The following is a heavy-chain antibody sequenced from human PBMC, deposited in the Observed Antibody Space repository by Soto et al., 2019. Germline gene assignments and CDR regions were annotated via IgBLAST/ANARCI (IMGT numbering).Heavy chain of an antibody. Sequence: GGSLRLSCAASGLTFSSYAMHWVRQAPGKGLEWVAVISYDGSNKYYADSVKGRFTISRDNSKNTLYLQMNSLRAEDTAVYYCARYYYDSSGYPYFDYWGQGTLVTVSS. CDR2: ISYDGSNK. V-gene: IGHV3-30-3*01. CDR1: GLTFSSYA. J-gene: IGHJ4*02. CDR3: ARYYYDSSGYPYFDY. D-gene: IGHD3-22*01.